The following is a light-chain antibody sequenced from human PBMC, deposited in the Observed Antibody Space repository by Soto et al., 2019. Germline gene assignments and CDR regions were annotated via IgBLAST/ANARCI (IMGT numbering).Light chain of an antibody. Sequence: EMVVTQSPATLSVSPGERATLSCRASQSVNSNLAWYQQKPGQAPRILIYGASNRAPGIPARFSGSGSGTEFTLTISRLEPEDFAMYYCQQYGSSPQWTFGQVTKLDIK. CDR3: QQYGSSPQWT. V-gene: IGKV3-15*01. CDR2: GAS. J-gene: IGKJ1*01. CDR1: QSVNSN.